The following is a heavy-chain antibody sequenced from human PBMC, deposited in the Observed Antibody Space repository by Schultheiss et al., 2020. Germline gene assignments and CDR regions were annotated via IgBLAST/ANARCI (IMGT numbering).Heavy chain of an antibody. CDR2: INPNSGGT. CDR3: ARGGYCSGGSCYFNWFDP. Sequence: ASVKVSCKASGYTFTGHYMHWVRQAPGQGLEWMGWINPNSGGTNYAQKFQGRVTMTRNTSISTAYMELSSLRSEDTAVYYCARGGYCSGGSCYFNWFDPWGQGTLVTVYS. D-gene: IGHD2-15*01. V-gene: IGHV1-2*02. CDR1: GYTFTGHY. J-gene: IGHJ5*02.